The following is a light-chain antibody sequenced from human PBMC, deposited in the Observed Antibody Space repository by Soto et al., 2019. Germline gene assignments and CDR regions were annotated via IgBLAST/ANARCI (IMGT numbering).Light chain of an antibody. CDR2: GAS. CDR1: QSVISH. J-gene: IGKJ5*01. CDR3: QQYKNWPL. V-gene: IGKV3-15*01. Sequence: EIVMTHSAATLSVSPGETDTLSCRASQSVISHLAWYQQRPGQAPRLLIYGASTRATGIPARFSGSGSGTDFTLTISSLQSEDFAVYYCQQYKNWPLFGQGTRLEIK.